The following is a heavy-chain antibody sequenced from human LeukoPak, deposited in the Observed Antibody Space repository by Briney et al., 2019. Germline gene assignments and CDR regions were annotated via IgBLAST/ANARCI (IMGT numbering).Heavy chain of an antibody. Sequence: PGGSLRLSCAASGFTFSSYNMNWVRQAPGQGQEWVSYISSSSTIYYAESVKGRFTISRDNAKNSLYLQMNSLRAEDTAVYFCARVPTRQYYYMDVWGKGTTVTVSS. V-gene: IGHV3-48*01. CDR2: ISSSSTI. CDR1: GFTFSSYN. J-gene: IGHJ6*03. CDR3: ARVPTRQYYYMDV.